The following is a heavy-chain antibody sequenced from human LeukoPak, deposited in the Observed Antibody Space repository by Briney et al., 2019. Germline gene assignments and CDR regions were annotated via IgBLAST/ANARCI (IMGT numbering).Heavy chain of an antibody. CDR3: ARDEAYCSSTSCSY. CDR1: GGSISSYY. D-gene: IGHD2-2*01. CDR2: IYYSGST. Sequence: SETLSLTCTVSGGSISSYYWSWIRQPPGKGLEWIGYIYYSGSTNYNPSLKSRVTISVDTSKNQFSLKLSSVTAADTAVYYCARDEAYCSSTSCSYWGRGNLVTVSS. V-gene: IGHV4-59*12. J-gene: IGHJ4*02.